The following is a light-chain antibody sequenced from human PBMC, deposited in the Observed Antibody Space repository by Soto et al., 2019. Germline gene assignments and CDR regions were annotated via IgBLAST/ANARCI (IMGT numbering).Light chain of an antibody. V-gene: IGKV3-11*01. CDR1: QSVSRY. CDR2: DAS. J-gene: IGKJ2*01. Sequence: EIVLTQSPATLSLSLGEGATLSCRASQSVSRYLAWYQQKPGQAPRLLIYDASSRAIGTPARFIGSGSGTDFSLTISSLEPEDSAVYYCQQRSNWPPGYTFGQGTKLEIK. CDR3: QQRSNWPPGYT.